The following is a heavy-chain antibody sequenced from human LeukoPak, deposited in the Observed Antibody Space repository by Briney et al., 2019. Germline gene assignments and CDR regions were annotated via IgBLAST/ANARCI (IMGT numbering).Heavy chain of an antibody. D-gene: IGHD5-24*01. V-gene: IGHV3-7*01. CDR2: TKQDASEK. Sequence: PGGTLRLSCAASGFTFSSYWMSWVRQAPGQGLEGVANTKQDASEKYYVDYGKGRFTISRANAKNSMYLHMNSLRAAATAVYYCARPRGARMATFPFDYWGQGTLVTVSS. CDR3: ARPRGARMATFPFDY. CDR1: GFTFSSYW. J-gene: IGHJ4*02.